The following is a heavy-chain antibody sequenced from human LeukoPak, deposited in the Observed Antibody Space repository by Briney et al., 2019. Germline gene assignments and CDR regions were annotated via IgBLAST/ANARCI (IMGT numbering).Heavy chain of an antibody. CDR1: GVSINTYY. CDR2: IYNGGDT. D-gene: IGHD1-26*01. Sequence: SENLSLTCTVSGVSINTYYASWLRQAPGKGLEFIGFIYNGGDTNYNPSLKSRATISVDTSNNQFSLRLTSVTAADTAMYYCAAGPWELDFWGQGTLVTVSS. J-gene: IGHJ4*02. V-gene: IGHV4-4*09. CDR3: AAGPWELDF.